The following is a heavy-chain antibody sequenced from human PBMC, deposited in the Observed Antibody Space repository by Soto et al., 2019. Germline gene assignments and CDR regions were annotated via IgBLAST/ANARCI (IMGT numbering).Heavy chain of an antibody. Sequence: SQTLSLTCAISGDSVSSKSAAWNWIRQPPSRGLEWLGRTYFRSKWSTDYAVSLKGRITVNPDTSKNQFSLRLNSVTPEDTAIYYCATALAGSYDYWGQGTLVTVSS. D-gene: IGHD1-26*01. J-gene: IGHJ4*02. V-gene: IGHV6-1*01. CDR3: ATALAGSYDY. CDR1: GDSVSSKSAA. CDR2: TYFRSKWST.